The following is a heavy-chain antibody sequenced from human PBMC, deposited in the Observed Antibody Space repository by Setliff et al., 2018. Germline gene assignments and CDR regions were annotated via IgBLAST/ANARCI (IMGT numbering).Heavy chain of an antibody. CDR1: GDSGFSFSSYA. Sequence: PGGSLRLSCAASGDSGFSFSSYAMSWVRQAPGKGLEWVSGISGSGASTNFADSVKGRFTISIDNFKNTLYLQMNSLRAEDTAVYYCAKWERGTTSDYFDYWGQGTLVTVSS. J-gene: IGHJ4*02. V-gene: IGHV3-23*01. CDR2: ISGSGAST. CDR3: AKWERGTTSDYFDY. D-gene: IGHD1-26*01.